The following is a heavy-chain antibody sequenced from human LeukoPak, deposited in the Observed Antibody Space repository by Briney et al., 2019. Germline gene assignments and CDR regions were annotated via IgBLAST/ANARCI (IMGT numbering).Heavy chain of an antibody. CDR2: IYYSGST. J-gene: IGHJ3*02. CDR3: AGSAFDI. V-gene: IGHV4-39*01. CDR1: GGSISSSIYY. Sequence: PSETLSLTCTVSGGSISSSIYYWGWIRQPPGKGLEWIGSIYYSGSTYYNPSLKSRVTMSIDTSKNQFSLKLSSVTAADTAVYYCAGSAFDIWGQGTMVTVSS.